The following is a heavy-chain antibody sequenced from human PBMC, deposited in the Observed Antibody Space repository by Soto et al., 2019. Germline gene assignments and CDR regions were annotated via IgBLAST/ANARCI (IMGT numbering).Heavy chain of an antibody. Sequence: QVQLVQSGAEVKKPGSSVKVSCKASGGTFSSYTISWVRQAPGQGLEWMGRIIPILGIANYAKKFQGRVTITADKSTSTAYMELSSLRSEDTAVYYCARDDGSLRGPFDYWGQGTLVTVSS. V-gene: IGHV1-69*08. CDR1: GGTFSSYT. J-gene: IGHJ4*02. CDR3: ARDDGSLRGPFDY. CDR2: IIPILGIA.